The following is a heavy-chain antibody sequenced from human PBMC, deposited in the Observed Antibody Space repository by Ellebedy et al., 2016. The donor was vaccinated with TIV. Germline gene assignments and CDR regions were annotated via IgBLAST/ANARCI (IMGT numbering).Heavy chain of an antibody. V-gene: IGHV1-69*13. CDR1: GRTFSSYA. CDR3: ARNSYEWSSRGGFDY. Sequence: AASVKVSCKASGRTFSSYAIFWLRQAPGQGLEWMGGTIPFFGTASYAQKFQGRVTLTADESTTTAYMELSSLRSEDTAVYYCARNSYEWSSRGGFDYWGQGTLVTVSS. CDR2: TIPFFGTA. D-gene: IGHD3-3*01. J-gene: IGHJ4*02.